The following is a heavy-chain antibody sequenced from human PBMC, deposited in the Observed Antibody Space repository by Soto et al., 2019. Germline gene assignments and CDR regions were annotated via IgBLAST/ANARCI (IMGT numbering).Heavy chain of an antibody. Sequence: SETLSLTCAVSGASISGSYYYWAWLRQSPWKGPEWIGSVFYTGFTSYNPSLESRVSVSVDTSKSQFSLKLSAVTAADTAVYYCATSQKGYNWNYFDHWGQGALVTVSS. J-gene: IGHJ4*02. V-gene: IGHV4-39*01. D-gene: IGHD1-20*01. CDR1: GASISGSYYY. CDR2: VFYTGFT. CDR3: ATSQKGYNWNYFDH.